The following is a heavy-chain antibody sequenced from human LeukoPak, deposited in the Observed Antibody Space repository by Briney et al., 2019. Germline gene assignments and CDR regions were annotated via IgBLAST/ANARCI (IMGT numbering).Heavy chain of an antibody. D-gene: IGHD3-10*01. CDR2: ISGSGDST. CDR3: AKNFYGLRAFEY. Sequence: PGGSLRLSCAASGFSFANSVISWIRQAPGKGLEWVSAISGSGDSTYHADSVKGRFTISRDNSKNTLYLQMNSLTVEDTAVYYFAKNFYGLRAFEYWGQGTLVTVS. V-gene: IGHV3-23*01. J-gene: IGHJ4*02. CDR1: GFSFANSV.